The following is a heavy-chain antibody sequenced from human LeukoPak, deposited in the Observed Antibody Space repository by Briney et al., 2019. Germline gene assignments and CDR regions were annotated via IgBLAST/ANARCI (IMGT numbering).Heavy chain of an antibody. Sequence: ASVKVSCKASGYTFTGYYMHWVRQAPGQGLEWMGWINPNSGGTNYAQKFQGRVTMTRDTSISTAYMELSRLRSDDTAVYYCARDWGYGRTAARAGCFDYWGQGTLVTVSS. D-gene: IGHD6-6*01. V-gene: IGHV1-2*02. CDR2: INPNSGGT. J-gene: IGHJ4*02. CDR1: GYTFTGYY. CDR3: ARDWGYGRTAARAGCFDY.